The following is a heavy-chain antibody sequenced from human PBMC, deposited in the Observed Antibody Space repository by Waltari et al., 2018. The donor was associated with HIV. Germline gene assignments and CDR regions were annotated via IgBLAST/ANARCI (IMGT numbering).Heavy chain of an antibody. D-gene: IGHD3-3*01. CDR3: VRGILYAGWSGFDV. V-gene: IGHV3-21*01. J-gene: IGHJ3*01. Sequence: VQLVESGGGLAKPGGSLRLSCAGSGFTFSNYNIHWVRQAPGKGLGWVSRMSGGIDYIDYADSVKGRFTSSRDNAKNSLFLQMNSLRAEDTAVYYCVRGILYAGWSGFDVWGQGTMVTVSS. CDR1: GFTFSNYN. CDR2: MSGGIDYI.